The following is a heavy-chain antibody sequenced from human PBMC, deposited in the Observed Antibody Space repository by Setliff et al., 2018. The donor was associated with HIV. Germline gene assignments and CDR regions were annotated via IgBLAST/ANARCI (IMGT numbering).Heavy chain of an antibody. CDR1: GGSISSYY. D-gene: IGHD6-19*01. Sequence: PSETLSLTCTVSGGSISSYYWSWIRRPPGKGLEWIGYIYYSGSSKNTPSLKSRVTISVDTPKNEFSLKLSSMTAADTAVYYCARGIAVAGPYFDYWGQGTLVTVSS. J-gene: IGHJ4*02. V-gene: IGHV4-59*01. CDR2: IYYSGSS. CDR3: ARGIAVAGPYFDY.